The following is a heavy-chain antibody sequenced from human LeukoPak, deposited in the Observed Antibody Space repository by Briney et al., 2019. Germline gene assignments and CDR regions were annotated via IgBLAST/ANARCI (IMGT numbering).Heavy chain of an antibody. J-gene: IGHJ4*02. Sequence: GESLKISCKGSGYSFTSYWIGWVRQMPGKGLEWMGIIYPGDSDTRYSPSFQGQVTISDDKSISTAYLQWSSLKASDTAMYYCARYYCSGGSCHGSYYFDYWGQGTLVTVSS. CDR3: ARYYCSGGSCHGSYYFDY. CDR2: IYPGDSDT. CDR1: GYSFTSYW. V-gene: IGHV5-51*01. D-gene: IGHD2-15*01.